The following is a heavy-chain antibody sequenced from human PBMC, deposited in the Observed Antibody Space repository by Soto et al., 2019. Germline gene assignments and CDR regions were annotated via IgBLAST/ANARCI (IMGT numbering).Heavy chain of an antibody. Sequence: EVQLVESGGGLVQPGGSLRLSCAASGFTFSDRFMDWVRQAPGKGLEWIGRAKSRARGFATQYAHSVKGRFTVSSDESTSSFYLQMNTLNAGDTAVYYCASPKVVVDALRDWYFDFWGRGTLVTVSS. CDR1: GFTFSDRF. CDR3: ASPKVVVDALRDWYFDF. V-gene: IGHV3-72*01. CDR2: AKSRARGFAT. J-gene: IGHJ2*01. D-gene: IGHD3-10*01.